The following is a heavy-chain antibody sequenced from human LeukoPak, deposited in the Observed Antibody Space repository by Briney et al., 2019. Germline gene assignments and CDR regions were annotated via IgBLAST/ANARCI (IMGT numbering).Heavy chain of an antibody. J-gene: IGHJ4*02. V-gene: IGHV3-48*03. CDR3: ARKYCSGTTCLFDC. Sequence: GGSLRLSCAASGFTFSSYDMHWVRQAPGKGLEWVSYISSSGSSKYYEDSVKGRFPIPRDHAKNSLYLQMNSLRAEDTAVYYCARKYCSGTTCLFDCWGQGTLVTVSS. CDR1: GFTFSSYD. CDR2: ISSSGSSK. D-gene: IGHD2-2*01.